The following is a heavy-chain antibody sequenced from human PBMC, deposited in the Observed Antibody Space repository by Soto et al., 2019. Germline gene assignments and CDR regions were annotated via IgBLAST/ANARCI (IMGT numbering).Heavy chain of an antibody. J-gene: IGHJ3*02. CDR2: VNAAANDI. Sequence: EVQLVESGGGLVQPGGSLRLSCAASGFTFSIFSMSWVRQAPGKGLEWISYVNAAANDIYYTDSVRGRFTISRDNAKNSLYLQMNSLRDDDTAVYYCVRDRMWELWLGPHDAFEIWGQGTMVTVS. D-gene: IGHD1-26*01. CDR3: VRDRMWELWLGPHDAFEI. CDR1: GFTFSIFS. V-gene: IGHV3-48*02.